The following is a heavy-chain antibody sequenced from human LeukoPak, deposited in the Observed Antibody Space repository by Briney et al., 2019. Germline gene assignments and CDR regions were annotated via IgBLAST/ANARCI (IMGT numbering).Heavy chain of an antibody. CDR1: GFTFSSYW. CDR3: ARSDYYDSSGNYYFDY. D-gene: IGHD3-22*01. V-gene: IGHV3-7*01. Sequence: GGSLRLSCAVSGFTFSSYWMSWVRQAPGKGREWVANIKQGGIEKNYVDSVKGRLTISRDNAKNTLYLQMNSLRDEDTAVYYCARSDYYDSSGNYYFDYWGQGTLVTVSS. CDR2: IKQGGIEK. J-gene: IGHJ4*02.